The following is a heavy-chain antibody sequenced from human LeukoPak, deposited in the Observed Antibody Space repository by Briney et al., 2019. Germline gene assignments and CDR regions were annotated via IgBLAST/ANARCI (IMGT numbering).Heavy chain of an antibody. Sequence: GGSLRLSCAASGFIFSNNWMHWVRQTPGKGLEWVSRITPDGTGATYADSVKGRFTISRDNAKNSLYLQMNSLRAEDTAVYYCARVGRGASGSNSEYYYYYYMDVWGEGTTVTVSS. J-gene: IGHJ6*03. D-gene: IGHD1-26*01. CDR3: ARVGRGASGSNSEYYYYYYMDV. V-gene: IGHV3-74*01. CDR1: GFIFSNNW. CDR2: ITPDGTGA.